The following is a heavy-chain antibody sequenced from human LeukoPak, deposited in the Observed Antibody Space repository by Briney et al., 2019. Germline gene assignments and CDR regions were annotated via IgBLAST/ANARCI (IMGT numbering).Heavy chain of an antibody. CDR2: ISADGTNK. J-gene: IGHJ4*02. Sequence: GGSLRLSCAASGFTFSSYAMHWVRQAPGKGLEWLAFISADGTNKYYADSLKGRFTISRDNSENTLYLQMSSLRVDDTAIYYCARELRPGVRLDYWGQGTLVTVSS. D-gene: IGHD3-10*01. CDR1: GFTFSSYA. V-gene: IGHV3-30*04. CDR3: ARELRPGVRLDY.